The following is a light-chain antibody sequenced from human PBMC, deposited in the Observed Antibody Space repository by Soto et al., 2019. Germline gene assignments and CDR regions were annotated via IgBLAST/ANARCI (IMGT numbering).Light chain of an antibody. CDR2: GAS. Sequence: EIVLMQSPGTLSLSPGERATLSCRASQSVSNNYLAWYQQKPGQAPRLLIYGASNTATGIPDRFSGSGSGTDFTLTISRLEPEDFAVYYCQQYGSSGTFGQGTKVDIK. V-gene: IGKV3-20*01. J-gene: IGKJ1*01. CDR3: QQYGSSGT. CDR1: QSVSNNY.